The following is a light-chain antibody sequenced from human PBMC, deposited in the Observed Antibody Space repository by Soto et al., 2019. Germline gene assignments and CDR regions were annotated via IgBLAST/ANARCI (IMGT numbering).Light chain of an antibody. V-gene: IGKV1-39*01. CDR3: QQSYRTPYT. CDR2: AAS. J-gene: IGKJ2*01. Sequence: DIQMTQSPSSLSASVGDRVTITCRASQIISSYLNWYQQKPGKAPKLLIYAASSLQSGVPSRFSGSGSGRDFTLAISSLQPEDFGTYYCQQSYRTPYTCGQGTKLEIK. CDR1: QIISSY.